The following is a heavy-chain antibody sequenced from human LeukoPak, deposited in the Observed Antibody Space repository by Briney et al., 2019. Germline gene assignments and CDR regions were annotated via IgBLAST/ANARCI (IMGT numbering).Heavy chain of an antibody. CDR2: ISGSGGST. D-gene: IGHD3-9*01. J-gene: IGHJ5*02. CDR1: GFTFSSYA. CDR3: AKDGSVRYFDWLLSWFDP. V-gene: IGHV3-23*01. Sequence: GGSLRLSCAASGFTFSSYAMSWVRQAPGKGLEWVPAISGSGGSTYYADSVKGRFTISRDNSKNTLYLQMNSLRAEDTAVYYCAKDGSVRYFDWLLSWFDPWGQGTLVTVSS.